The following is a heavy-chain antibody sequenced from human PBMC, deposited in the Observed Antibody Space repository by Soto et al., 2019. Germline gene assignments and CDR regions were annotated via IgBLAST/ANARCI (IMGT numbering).Heavy chain of an antibody. J-gene: IGHJ4*02. CDR3: ARDKITGLLDY. CDR2: INHGVIT. D-gene: IGHD2-8*02. CDR1: CGSFSGYY. Sequence: SETLSLTCAVYCGSFSGYYWTWIRQPPGTGLYCIGEINHGVITSXXPSLKSRXXISVDTSKNHXCLKLXSVTAAYTAVYYCARDKITGLLDYWVQGTLVTVSS. V-gene: IGHV4-34*01.